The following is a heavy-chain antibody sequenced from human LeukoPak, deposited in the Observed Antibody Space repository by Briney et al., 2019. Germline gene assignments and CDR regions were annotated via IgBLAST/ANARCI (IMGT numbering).Heavy chain of an antibody. CDR1: GDSISSYY. V-gene: IGHV4-59*01. CDR3: ATGQQMNDH. J-gene: IGHJ5*02. Sequence: SETLSLTCTVSGDSISSYYWSWIRQPPGKGLEWIGNIYYSGSINYNPSLKSRVTISLDTSKKQFSLKMTSVTAADTAVYYCATGQQMNDHWGQGTLVTVSS. D-gene: IGHD6-13*01. CDR2: IYYSGSI.